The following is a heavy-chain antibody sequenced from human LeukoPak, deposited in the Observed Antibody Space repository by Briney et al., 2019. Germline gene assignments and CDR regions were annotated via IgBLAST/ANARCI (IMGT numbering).Heavy chain of an antibody. J-gene: IGHJ5*02. D-gene: IGHD3-22*01. CDR2: ISYDGSNK. CDR3: ARDLAVLYDSSGYSFDP. V-gene: IGHV3-30-3*01. CDR1: GFTFSSYA. Sequence: GGSLRLSCAASGFTFSSYAMHWVRQAPGKWLEWVAVISYDGSNKYYADSVKGRFTISRDNSKNTLYLQMNSLRAEDTAVYYCARDLAVLYDSSGYSFDPWGQGTLVTVSS.